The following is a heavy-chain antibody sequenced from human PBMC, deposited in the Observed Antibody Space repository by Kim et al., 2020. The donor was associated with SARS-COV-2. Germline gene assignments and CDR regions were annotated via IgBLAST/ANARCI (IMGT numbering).Heavy chain of an antibody. D-gene: IGHD6-13*01. CDR2: ISSSSSTI. V-gene: IGHV3-48*02. CDR3: ARSSSSWWAYYYGMDV. Sequence: GGSLRLSCAASGFTFSSYSMNWVRQAPGKGLEWVSYISSSSSTIYYADSVKGRFTISRDNAKNSLYLQMNSLRDEDTAVYYCARSSSSWWAYYYGMDVWGQGTTVTVSS. CDR1: GFTFSSYS. J-gene: IGHJ6*02.